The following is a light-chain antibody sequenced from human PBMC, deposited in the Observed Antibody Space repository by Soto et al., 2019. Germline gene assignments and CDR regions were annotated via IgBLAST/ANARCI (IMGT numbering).Light chain of an antibody. Sequence: EIVLTQSPATLSLSPGERATLSCRASQSVSSYLAWYQQKPGQAPRLLIYDASNRATGIPARSSGSGSGTDFTLTISSLEPEDFAVYYCQQRSNWPPITLGQGTRLEIK. CDR3: QQRSNWPPIT. V-gene: IGKV3-11*01. CDR1: QSVSSY. J-gene: IGKJ5*01. CDR2: DAS.